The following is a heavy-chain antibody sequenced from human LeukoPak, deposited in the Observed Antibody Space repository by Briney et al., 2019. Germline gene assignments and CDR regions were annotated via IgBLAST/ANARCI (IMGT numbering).Heavy chain of an antibody. D-gene: IGHD2-15*01. Sequence: GRSLRLSCAASGFTFSSYAMHWVRQAPGKGLEWVAVISYDGSNKYYADSVKGRFTISRDNSKNTLYLQMNSLRAEDTAVYYCARESTPYCSGGSCPGRGIFWGWGQGTMVTVSS. CDR2: ISYDGSNK. CDR3: ARESTPYCSGGSCPGRGIFWG. J-gene: IGHJ3*01. CDR1: GFTFSSYA. V-gene: IGHV3-30-3*01.